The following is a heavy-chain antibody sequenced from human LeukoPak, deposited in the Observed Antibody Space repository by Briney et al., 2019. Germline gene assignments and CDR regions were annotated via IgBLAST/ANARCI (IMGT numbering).Heavy chain of an antibody. CDR3: ARHPFTSPFDY. CDR1: GGSVSSDY. CDR2: IYHTGNN. J-gene: IGHJ4*02. V-gene: IGHV4-59*08. Sequence: SETLSLTCTVSGGSVSSDYWSWIRQPPGKGLEWIGYIYHTGNNDYNPSLKSRATISLDTSKNQFSLKLTSVTAADTAVYFCARHPFTSPFDYWGQGTLVTVSS. D-gene: IGHD2/OR15-2a*01.